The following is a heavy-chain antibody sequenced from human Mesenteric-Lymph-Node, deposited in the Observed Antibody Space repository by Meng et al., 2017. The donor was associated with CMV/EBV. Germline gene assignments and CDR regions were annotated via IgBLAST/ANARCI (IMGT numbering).Heavy chain of an antibody. CDR1: GGSISSGDYY. V-gene: IGHV4-30-4*08. Sequence: LRLSCTVSGGSISSGDYYWSWIRQPPGKGLEWIGYIYYSGSTYYNPSLKSRVTISVDTSKNQFSLKLSSVTAADTAVYYCARAPAISQLDAFDIWGQGTMVTVSS. J-gene: IGHJ3*02. CDR2: IYYSGST. D-gene: IGHD2-21*01. CDR3: ARAPAISQLDAFDI.